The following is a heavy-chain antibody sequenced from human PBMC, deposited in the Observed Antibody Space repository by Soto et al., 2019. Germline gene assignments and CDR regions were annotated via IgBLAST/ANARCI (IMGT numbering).Heavy chain of an antibody. CDR2: IWYDGSNK. J-gene: IGHJ4*02. CDR3: ARDGGLVPASNGYFYS. V-gene: IGHV3-33*01. Sequence: GGSLRLSCAASGFTFSSYGMHWVRQAPGKGLEWVAVIWYDGSNKYYADSVKGRFTISRDNSNNTLYLKMNSMRAEDTAVYYCARDGGLVPASNGYFYSGGQGTLVTVSS. D-gene: IGHD2-2*01. CDR1: GFTFSSYG.